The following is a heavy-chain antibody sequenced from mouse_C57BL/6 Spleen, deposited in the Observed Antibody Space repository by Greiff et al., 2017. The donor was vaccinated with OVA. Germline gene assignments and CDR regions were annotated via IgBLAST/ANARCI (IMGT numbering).Heavy chain of an antibody. CDR2: IYPGDGDT. V-gene: IGHV1-80*01. CDR1: GYAFSSYW. CDR3: ARSYYYGSSGGY. J-gene: IGHJ2*01. Sequence: LEESGAELVKPGASVKISCKASGYAFSSYWMNWVKQRPGKGLEWIGQIYPGDGDTNYNGKFTGKATLTADKSSSTAFMQLSSRPSEDSAVKFCARSYYYGSSGGYWGQGTTLTVSS. D-gene: IGHD1-1*01.